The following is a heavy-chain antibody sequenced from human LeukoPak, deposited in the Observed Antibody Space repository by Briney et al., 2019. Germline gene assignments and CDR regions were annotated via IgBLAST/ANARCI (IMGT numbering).Heavy chain of an antibody. CDR1: GFTVSSNY. D-gene: IGHD2-2*01. V-gene: IGHV3-66*01. CDR2: IYSGGST. CDR3: ARGSVVVVPAARNWFDP. J-gene: IGHJ5*02. Sequence: GGSLRLSCAASGFTVSSNYMSWVRQAPGKGLEWVSVIYSGGSTYYADSVKGRFTISRDNSKNTLYLQMNSLRAEDTAVYYCARGSVVVVPAARNWFDPWGQGTLVTVSS.